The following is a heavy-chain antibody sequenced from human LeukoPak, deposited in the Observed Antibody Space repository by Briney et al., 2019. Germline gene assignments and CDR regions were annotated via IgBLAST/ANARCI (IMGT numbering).Heavy chain of an antibody. V-gene: IGHV4-59*01. CDR1: GGSISSYY. Sequence: SETLSLTCTVSGGSISSYYWSWIRQPPGKGLEWIGYIYYSGSTNYNPSLKSRVTISVDTSKNQFSLKLRSVTAADTAVYYCARAPYYYDSSGYLYYFDYWGQGTLVTVSS. CDR2: IYYSGST. D-gene: IGHD3-22*01. CDR3: ARAPYYYDSSGYLYYFDY. J-gene: IGHJ4*02.